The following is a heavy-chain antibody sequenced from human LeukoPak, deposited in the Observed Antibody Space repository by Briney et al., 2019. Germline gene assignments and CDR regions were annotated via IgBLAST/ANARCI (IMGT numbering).Heavy chain of an antibody. Sequence: GSSVKVSCKASGGTFSSYAISWVRQAPGQGLEWMGWINPNSGGTNYAQKFQGRVTMTRDTSISTAYMELSRLRSDDTAVYYCAREPRHEDYGDIASGNAFDIWGQGTMVTVSS. J-gene: IGHJ3*02. CDR1: GGTFSSYA. V-gene: IGHV1-2*02. D-gene: IGHD4-17*01. CDR2: INPNSGGT. CDR3: AREPRHEDYGDIASGNAFDI.